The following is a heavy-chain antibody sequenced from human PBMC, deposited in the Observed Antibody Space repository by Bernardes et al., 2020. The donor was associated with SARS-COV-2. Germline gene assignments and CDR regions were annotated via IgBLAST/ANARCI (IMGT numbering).Heavy chain of an antibody. J-gene: IGHJ6*02. Sequence: VGSLFPSCAASGFTFRDFAMHWVRQDSGQGLEWIGRIKSKAESYATAYAASVKGRFTISRDDSENTAYLQMSSLKTEDTAVYYCTRLSEVDYDGLAVWGQGTTVTGSS. CDR3: TRLSEVDYDGLAV. CDR1: GFTFRDFA. CDR2: IKSKAESYAT. V-gene: IGHV3-73*01.